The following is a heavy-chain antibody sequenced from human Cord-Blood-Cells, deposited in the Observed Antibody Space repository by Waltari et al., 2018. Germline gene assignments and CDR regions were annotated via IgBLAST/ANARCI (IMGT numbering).Heavy chain of an antibody. V-gene: IGHV4-30-4*08. CDR2: IYYSGST. CDR1: GGSISRGDYY. J-gene: IGHJ4*02. Sequence: QVQLQESGPGLVKPSQTLSLTCPVSGGSISRGDYYWSWIRQPPGKGLEWIGYIYYSGSTYYNPSLKSRVTISVDTSKNQFSLKLSSVTAADTAVYYCASSQYSSGWYLDYWGQGTLVTVSS. D-gene: IGHD6-19*01. CDR3: ASSQYSSGWYLDY.